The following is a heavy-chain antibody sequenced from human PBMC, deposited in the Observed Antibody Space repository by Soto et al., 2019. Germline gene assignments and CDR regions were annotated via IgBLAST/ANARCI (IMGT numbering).Heavy chain of an antibody. Sequence: QVQLVESGGGVVQPGRSLRLSCAASGFTFSSYGMHWVRQAPGKGLEWVAVIWYDGSNKYYADSVKGRFTISRDNSKNTLYLQMNSLRAEDTAVYYCARDRTLLVLGWFDPWGQGTLVTVSS. J-gene: IGHJ5*02. D-gene: IGHD1-26*01. CDR2: IWYDGSNK. CDR1: GFTFSSYG. CDR3: ARDRTLLVLGWFDP. V-gene: IGHV3-33*01.